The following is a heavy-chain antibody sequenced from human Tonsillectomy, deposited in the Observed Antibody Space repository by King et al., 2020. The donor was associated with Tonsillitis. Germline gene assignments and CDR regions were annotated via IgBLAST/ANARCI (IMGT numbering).Heavy chain of an antibody. CDR1: GFKFSSYP. V-gene: IGHV3-23*04. CDR2: ISGSSDRI. Sequence: VQLVESGAGMVQPGGSLRLSCAASGFKFSSYPISWIRQAPGKGLEWVSAISGSSDRIYYATSVKGRFTISRDNSKNTVYLQMNSLRADDTAVYYCTADEDYWGQGTLVTVSS. J-gene: IGHJ4*02. CDR3: TADEDY. D-gene: IGHD2-21*02.